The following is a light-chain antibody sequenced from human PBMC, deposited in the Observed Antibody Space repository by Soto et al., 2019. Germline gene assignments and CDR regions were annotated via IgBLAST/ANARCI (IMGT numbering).Light chain of an antibody. CDR1: QSVSSSY. CDR2: GAS. V-gene: IGKV3-20*01. Sequence: EIVLTQSPGTLSLSPGERANLSCRASQSVSSSYLAWYQQKPGQAPRLLIYGASIRATGIPDRFSGSGSGTEFTLTISSLQSEDFATYYCQQYNSYSFGQGTKVDIK. CDR3: QQYNSYS. J-gene: IGKJ1*01.